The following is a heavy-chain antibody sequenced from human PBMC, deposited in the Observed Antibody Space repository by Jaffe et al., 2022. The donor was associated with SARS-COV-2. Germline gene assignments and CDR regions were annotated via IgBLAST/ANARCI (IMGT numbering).Heavy chain of an antibody. D-gene: IGHD3-16*02. Sequence: QVQLQQSGPGLVKPSQTLSLTCAISGDSVSSNSAAWNWIRQSPSRGLEWLGRTYYRSKWYNDYAVSVKSRITINPDTSKNQFSLQLNSVTPEDTAVYYCARAVDATIPLVWGSYRLDYWGQGTLVTVSS. J-gene: IGHJ4*02. CDR3: ARAVDATIPLVWGSYRLDY. CDR2: TYYRSKWYN. CDR1: GDSVSSNSAA. V-gene: IGHV6-1*01.